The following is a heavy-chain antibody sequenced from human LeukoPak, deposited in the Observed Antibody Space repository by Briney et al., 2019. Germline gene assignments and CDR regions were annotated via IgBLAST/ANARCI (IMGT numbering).Heavy chain of an antibody. CDR3: AKVFEGHCSSTSCYEFDF. J-gene: IGHJ5*01. CDR1: GFIFSDYG. CDR2: ISLDGSNK. V-gene: IGHV3-30*18. Sequence: PGGSLRLSCAASGFIFSDYGMHWVRQAPGKGLEWVAVISLDGSNKYHADSVRGRFTISRDNSKNTLYLQMKSLRTEDTAVYYCAKVFEGHCSSTSCYEFDFWGQGTLVTVSS. D-gene: IGHD2-2*01.